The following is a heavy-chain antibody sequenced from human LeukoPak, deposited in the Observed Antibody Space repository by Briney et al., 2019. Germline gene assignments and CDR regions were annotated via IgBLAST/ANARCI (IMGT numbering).Heavy chain of an antibody. CDR2: IGYDGREI. J-gene: IGHJ4*02. CDR1: GFTFSSYT. V-gene: IGHV3-33*08. CDR3: ARDYPRSFSSDY. D-gene: IGHD3-3*02. Sequence: GGSLRLSCAASGFTFSSYTMSWVRQAPGKGLEWVAFIGYDGREIHYADSVKGRVTISRDNAKNSLFLQMNSLRAEDTAVYYCARDYPRSFSSDYWGQGTLVTVSS.